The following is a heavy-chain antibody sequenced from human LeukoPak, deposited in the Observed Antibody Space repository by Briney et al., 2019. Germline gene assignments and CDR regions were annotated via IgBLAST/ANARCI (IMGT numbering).Heavy chain of an antibody. CDR3: ASSSGSYYNGDAFDI. D-gene: IGHD3-10*01. CDR1: GGSISSGGYS. CDR2: IYHSGST. V-gene: IGHV4-30-2*01. Sequence: SQTLSLTCAVSGGSISSGGYSWRWIRQPPGKGLEWIGYIYHSGSTYYNPSLKSRVTISVDRSKNQFSLKLSSVTAADTAVYYCASSSGSYYNGDAFDIWGQGTMVTVSS. J-gene: IGHJ3*02.